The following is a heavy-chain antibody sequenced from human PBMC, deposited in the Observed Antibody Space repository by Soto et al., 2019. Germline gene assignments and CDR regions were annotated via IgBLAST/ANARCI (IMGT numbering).Heavy chain of an antibody. V-gene: IGHV1-2*02. J-gene: IGHJ4*02. CDR1: ESTFTGSY. CDR3: ARGGITMVRGVIINPDY. Sequence: QVQLVQSGAEVKKPGPSVKVPCKASESTFTGSYMNWVRRAPGQGLRWMGGINPNSGGTNYAKKFQGRVTMTRDTSISTAYMELSRLRSDDTAVYYCARGGITMVRGVIINPDYWGQGTLVTVSS. CDR2: INPNSGGT. D-gene: IGHD3-10*01.